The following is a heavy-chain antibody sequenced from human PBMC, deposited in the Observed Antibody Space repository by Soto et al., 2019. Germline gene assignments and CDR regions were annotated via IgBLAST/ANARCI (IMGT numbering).Heavy chain of an antibody. CDR2: ISYDGSNK. Sequence: GSLRLSCAASGFTFSSYGMHWVRQAPGKGLEWVAVISYDGSNKYYADSVKGRFTISRDNSKNTLYLQMNSLRAEDTAVYYCAKDLLWFGDDYYYGMDVWGQGTTVTVSS. D-gene: IGHD3-10*01. CDR1: GFTFSSYG. J-gene: IGHJ6*02. V-gene: IGHV3-30*18. CDR3: AKDLLWFGDDYYYGMDV.